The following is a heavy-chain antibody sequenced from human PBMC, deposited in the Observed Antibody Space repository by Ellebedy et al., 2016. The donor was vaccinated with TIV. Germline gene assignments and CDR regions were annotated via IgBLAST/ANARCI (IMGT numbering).Heavy chain of an antibody. CDR3: ARDRSHDYGDYAGYYFDY. Sequence: SVKVSCXASGGTFSSYAISWVRQAPGQGLEWMGGIIPIFGTANYAQKFQGRVTITADESTSTAYMELSSLRSEDTAVYYCARDRSHDYGDYAGYYFDYWGQGTLVTVSS. J-gene: IGHJ4*02. CDR2: IIPIFGTA. V-gene: IGHV1-69*13. D-gene: IGHD4-17*01. CDR1: GGTFSSYA.